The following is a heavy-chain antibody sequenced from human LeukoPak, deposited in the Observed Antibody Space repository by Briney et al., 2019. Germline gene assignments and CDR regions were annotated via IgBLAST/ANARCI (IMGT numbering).Heavy chain of an antibody. V-gene: IGHV4-59*08. CDR1: GGSISSYY. CDR2: IYYSGST. D-gene: IGHD7-27*01. J-gene: IGHJ6*02. CDR3: ARLGMNYYYGMDV. Sequence: ASETLSLTCTVSGGSISSYYWSWIRQPPEKGLEWIGYIYYSGSTNYNPSLKSRVTISVDTSKNQFPLKLSSVTAADTAVYYCARLGMNYYYGMDVWGQGTTVTVSS.